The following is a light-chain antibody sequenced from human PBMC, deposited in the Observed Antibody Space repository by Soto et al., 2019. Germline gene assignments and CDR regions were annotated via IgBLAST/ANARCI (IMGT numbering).Light chain of an antibody. CDR1: SSDVGGYNY. J-gene: IGLJ3*02. V-gene: IGLV2-14*01. Sequence: QSALTQSASVSGSPGQSITISCTGTSSDVGGYNYVSWYQQHPGKAPKLIIYDVSNRPSGVSTRFSGSKSGNTASLTISGPQSEDEADYSCSSYTSTNSWVFGGGTKLTVL. CDR2: DVS. CDR3: SSYTSTNSWV.